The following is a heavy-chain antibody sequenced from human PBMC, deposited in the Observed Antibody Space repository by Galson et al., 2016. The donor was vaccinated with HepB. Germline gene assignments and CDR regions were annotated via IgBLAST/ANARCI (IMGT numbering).Heavy chain of an antibody. CDR2: INPTGTAT. D-gene: IGHD2/OR15-2a*01. CDR1: GYTFTRHY. J-gene: IGHJ5*02. CDR3: ARDNSITNSWWFDP. V-gene: IGHV1-46*01. Sequence: SGYTFTRHYMHWVRQAPGQGLEWMGLINPTGTATTYAQKFQGRVTMTRDTSTSTDYMELSSLRSEDTALYYCARDNSITNSWWFDPWGQGTLVIVSS.